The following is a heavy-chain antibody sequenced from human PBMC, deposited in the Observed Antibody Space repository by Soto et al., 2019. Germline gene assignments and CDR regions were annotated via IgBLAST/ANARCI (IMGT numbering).Heavy chain of an antibody. D-gene: IGHD2-2*01. V-gene: IGHV3-30*18. CDR2: ISYDGSNK. CDR3: AKDSAMAPYYYYYYGMDV. CDR1: GFTFSSYG. J-gene: IGHJ6*02. Sequence: PGGSLRLSCAASGFTFSSYGMHWVRQAPGKGLEWVAVISYDGSNKYYADSVKGRFTISRDNPKNTLYLQMNSLRAEDTAVYYCAKDSAMAPYYYYYYGMDVWGQGTTVTVSS.